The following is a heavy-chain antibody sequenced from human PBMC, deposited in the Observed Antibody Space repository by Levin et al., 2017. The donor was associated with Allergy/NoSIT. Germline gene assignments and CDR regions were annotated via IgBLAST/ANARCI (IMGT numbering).Heavy chain of an antibody. CDR3: ARQGGGFTYGSSWHMDT. J-gene: IGHJ5*02. D-gene: IGHD3-22*01. V-gene: IGHV4-39*01. Sequence: SETLSLTCRVSGGSVSSSQNYWGWIRQTPGKGLEWIGTIYSPGGAYHNPSLESRLTISVDTSKNQFSLNLNSVTAADTAVYFCARQGGGFTYGSSWHMDTWGQGILVTVSS. CDR1: GGSVSSSQNY. CDR2: IYSPGGA.